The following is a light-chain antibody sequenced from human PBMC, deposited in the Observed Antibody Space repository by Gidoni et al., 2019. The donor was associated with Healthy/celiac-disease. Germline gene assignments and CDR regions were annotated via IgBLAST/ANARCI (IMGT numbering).Light chain of an antibody. Sequence: DIQMTQSPSSLSASVGDRVTITCRASQSISSYLNWYQQKPGKAPKLLIYAASSLQSGVPSRLSGSGSGTDFTLTISSLQPEDFATYYCQQSYSTQFTFGPGTKVEIK. J-gene: IGKJ3*01. V-gene: IGKV1-39*01. CDR1: QSISSY. CDR3: QQSYSTQFT. CDR2: AAS.